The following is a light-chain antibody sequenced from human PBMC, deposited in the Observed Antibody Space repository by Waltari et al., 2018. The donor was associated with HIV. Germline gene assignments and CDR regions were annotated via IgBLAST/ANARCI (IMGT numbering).Light chain of an antibody. Sequence: DIQMTQSPSSLSASLGDRVTLTCRASQNIYTFLNWFQVKPGKTPRLLIYAASSLERGVPSRFSGSGSGTEFSLTISSLQPDDFATYFCLQTFNTPLTFGPGT. V-gene: IGKV1-39*01. CDR2: AAS. CDR3: LQTFNTPLT. J-gene: IGKJ3*01. CDR1: QNIYTF.